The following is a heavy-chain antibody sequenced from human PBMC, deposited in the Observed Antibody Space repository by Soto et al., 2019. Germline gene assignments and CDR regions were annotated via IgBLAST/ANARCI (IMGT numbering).Heavy chain of an antibody. CDR3: ARRGYCSGGSCYSEDGMDV. CDR1: GYSFTSYW. D-gene: IGHD2-15*01. Sequence: GESLKISCKGSGYSFTSYWIGWVRQMPGKGLEWMGVIYPGDSDTRYSPSFQGQVTISADKSISTAYLQWSSLKASDTAMYYCARRGYCSGGSCYSEDGMDVWGQGTTVTVSS. CDR2: IYPGDSDT. J-gene: IGHJ6*02. V-gene: IGHV5-51*01.